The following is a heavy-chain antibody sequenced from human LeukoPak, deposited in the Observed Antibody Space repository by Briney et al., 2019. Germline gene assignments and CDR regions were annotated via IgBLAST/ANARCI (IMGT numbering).Heavy chain of an antibody. V-gene: IGHV1-69*05. Sequence: SVKVSCKASVGTFSNFAISWVRQAPGQGLGWMGGIIPIFGTANYAQKFQGRVTIITGESTSTAYMELSSLISEDTAVYYCARGPLFYGSGVTYFDDWGQGTLVTVPS. D-gene: IGHD3-10*01. J-gene: IGHJ4*02. CDR1: VGTFSNFA. CDR2: IIPIFGTA. CDR3: ARGPLFYGSGVTYFDD.